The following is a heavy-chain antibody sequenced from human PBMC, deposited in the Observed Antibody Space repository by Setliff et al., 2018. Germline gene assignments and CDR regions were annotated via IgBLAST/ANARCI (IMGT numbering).Heavy chain of an antibody. CDR1: GESFSGHY. Sequence: SETLSLTCAVYGESFSGHYWSWIRQPPGKGLEWIGEINHSGSTNYSPSLKSRVTISVDTSKNQFSLKLSSVAAADTAVYYCARGFDVCGGGACYTDGPYYFDYWGLGTLVTVS. V-gene: IGHV4-34*01. D-gene: IGHD2-21*02. CDR3: ARGFDVCGGGACYTDGPYYFDY. J-gene: IGHJ4*02. CDR2: INHSGST.